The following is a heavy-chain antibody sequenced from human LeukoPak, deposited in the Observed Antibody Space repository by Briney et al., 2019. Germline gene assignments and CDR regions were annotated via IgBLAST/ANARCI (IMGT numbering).Heavy chain of an antibody. Sequence: GGSLRLSCAASGFTFSSYAMHWVRQAPGKGLEWVAVISYDGSNKYYADSVKGRFTISRDNSKNSLYLQMNSLRAEDTAVYYCARDSSYYCYMDVWGKGTTVTVSS. D-gene: IGHD6-13*01. CDR3: ARDSSYYCYMDV. J-gene: IGHJ6*03. V-gene: IGHV3-30*01. CDR2: ISYDGSNK. CDR1: GFTFSSYA.